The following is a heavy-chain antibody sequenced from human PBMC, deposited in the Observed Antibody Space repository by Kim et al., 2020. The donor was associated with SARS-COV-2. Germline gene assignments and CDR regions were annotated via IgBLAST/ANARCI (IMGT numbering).Heavy chain of an antibody. V-gene: IGHV3-30*02. J-gene: IGHJ5*02. D-gene: IGHD1-26*01. Sequence: DSGKGRVTISRDNSKSALYQQMNSLRTEDTAVDYCAKGGGWETHTWFDTWGQGTLVTVSS. CDR3: AKGGGWETHTWFDT.